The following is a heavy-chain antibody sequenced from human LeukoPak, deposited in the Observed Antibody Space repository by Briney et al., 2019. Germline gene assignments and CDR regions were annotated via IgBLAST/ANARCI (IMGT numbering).Heavy chain of an antibody. V-gene: IGHV4-39*01. D-gene: IGHD3-3*01. J-gene: IGHJ6*02. Sequence: SETLSLTCTVSGGSIGSSNCYWGWIRQPPGKGLEWIGSIYSGGSTYYHPSLKSRVTITVDTSKNQFSLRVTSVTAADTSVYYCARHYPGAWSGYYTSYHYGMDVWGQGTTVTVSS. CDR1: GGSIGSSNCY. CDR2: IYSGGST. CDR3: ARHYPGAWSGYYTSYHYGMDV.